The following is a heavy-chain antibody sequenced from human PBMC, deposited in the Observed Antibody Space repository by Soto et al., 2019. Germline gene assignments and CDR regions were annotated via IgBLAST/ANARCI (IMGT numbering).Heavy chain of an antibody. V-gene: IGHV3-23*01. D-gene: IGHD3-22*01. CDR1: GFTFSSYA. J-gene: IGHJ3*02. CDR2: ISGSGGST. Sequence: EVQLLESGGGLVQPGGSLRLSCAASGFTFSSYAMSWVRQAPGKGLEWVSAISGSGGSTYYADSVKGRFTISRDNSKNTLYLQMNSLSAEDTAVYYCANGDYYDSSGYSDAFDIWGQGTMVTVSS. CDR3: ANGDYYDSSGYSDAFDI.